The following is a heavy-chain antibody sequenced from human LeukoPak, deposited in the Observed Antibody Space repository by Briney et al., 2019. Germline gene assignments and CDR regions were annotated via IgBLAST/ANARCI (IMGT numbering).Heavy chain of an antibody. CDR1: GYMFTGYY. V-gene: IGHV1-2*02. Sequence: ASVKVSCKASGYMFTGYYMHWVRQAPGQGLEWMGWINPNSGGTNYAQKFQGRVTMTRDTSISTAYMDLNRLRSDDAAVYYCARVVAVTGTPVYYMDVWGKGTTVTVSS. CDR3: ARVVAVTGTPVYYMDV. J-gene: IGHJ6*03. CDR2: INPNSGGT. D-gene: IGHD6-19*01.